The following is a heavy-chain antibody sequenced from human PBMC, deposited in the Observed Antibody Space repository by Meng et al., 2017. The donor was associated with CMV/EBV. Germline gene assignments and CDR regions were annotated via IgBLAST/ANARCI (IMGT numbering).Heavy chain of an antibody. CDR1: GFTFSSYG. Sequence: GESLKISCAASGFTFSSYGMHWVRQAPGKGLEWVAFIRYDGSNKYYGDSVKGRFTISRDNSKNTLYLQMNSLRAEDTAVYYCAKDLGAVTIFGVVRPLGMDVWGQGTTVTVSS. CDR3: AKDLGAVTIFGVVRPLGMDV. D-gene: IGHD3-3*01. CDR2: IRYDGSNK. J-gene: IGHJ6*02. V-gene: IGHV3-30*02.